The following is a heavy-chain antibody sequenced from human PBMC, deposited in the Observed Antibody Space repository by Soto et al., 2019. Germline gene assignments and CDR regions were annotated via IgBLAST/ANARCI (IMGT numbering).Heavy chain of an antibody. Sequence: SVKVSCKASGGTFSSYAISWVRQAPGQGLEWMGGIIPIFGTTNYAQKFQGRVTMTADTSTSTAYMELRSLRSDDTAVYYCARVFSWVDYYYMDVWGKGTTVTVSS. J-gene: IGHJ6*03. D-gene: IGHD6-13*01. CDR3: ARVFSWVDYYYMDV. V-gene: IGHV1-69*06. CDR2: IIPIFGTT. CDR1: GGTFSSYA.